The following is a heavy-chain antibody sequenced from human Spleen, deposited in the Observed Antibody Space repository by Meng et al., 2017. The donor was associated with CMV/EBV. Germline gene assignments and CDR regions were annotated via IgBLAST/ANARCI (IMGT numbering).Heavy chain of an antibody. D-gene: IGHD3-10*01. J-gene: IGHJ6*02. CDR2: IKQDGSER. CDR3: ARDNRIYGSGSYYNYGMDV. Sequence: LSLTCAASGFTFSSYWISWVRQAPGKGLEWVANIKQDGSERYYVDSVKGRFTISRDNSKNTLYLQMNSLRAEDTAVYYCARDNRIYGSGSYYNYGMDVWGQGTTVTVSS. V-gene: IGHV3-7*03. CDR1: GFTFSSYW.